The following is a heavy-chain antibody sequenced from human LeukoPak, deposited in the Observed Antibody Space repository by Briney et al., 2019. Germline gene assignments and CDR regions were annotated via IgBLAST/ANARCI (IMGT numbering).Heavy chain of an antibody. D-gene: IGHD1-26*01. Sequence: SETLSLTCTVSGGSISSYYWSWIRQPPGKGLEWIGYIYYSGSTNYNPSLKSRVTISVDTSKNQFSLKLSSVTAADTAVYYCARLKVGPITPYYYYGMDVWGQGTTVTVSS. J-gene: IGHJ6*02. CDR1: GGSISSYY. CDR2: IYYSGST. V-gene: IGHV4-59*08. CDR3: ARLKVGPITPYYYYGMDV.